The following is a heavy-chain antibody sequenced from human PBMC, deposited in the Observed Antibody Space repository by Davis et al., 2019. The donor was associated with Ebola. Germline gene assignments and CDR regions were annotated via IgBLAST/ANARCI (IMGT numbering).Heavy chain of an antibody. CDR1: GYSISKGFS. J-gene: IGHJ4*02. V-gene: IGHV4-38-2*02. Sequence: GSLRLSCTVSGYSISKGFSWGWIRQAPGKGLEWIGSIYHCGSTNYKPSLKSRLTISLDTSKNQFSLRLNSVTAADTAVYYCARDFVYWGQGTLVTVSS. CDR3: ARDFVY. CDR2: IYHCGST.